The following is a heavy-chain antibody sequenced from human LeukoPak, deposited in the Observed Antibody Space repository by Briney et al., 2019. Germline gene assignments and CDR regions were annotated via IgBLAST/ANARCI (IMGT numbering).Heavy chain of an antibody. CDR1: GGSISSYY. CDR2: IYYSGST. J-gene: IGHJ5*02. D-gene: IGHD6-13*01. V-gene: IGHV4-59*01. CDR3: ARGKAGAAAGTRGVFDP. Sequence: PSETLSLTCTVSGGSISSYYWSWIRQPPGKGLEWMGYIYYSGSTNYNPSLKSRVIISVDTSKNQFSLKLGSVTAADTAVYYCARGKAGAAAGTRGVFDPWGQGTLVTVSS.